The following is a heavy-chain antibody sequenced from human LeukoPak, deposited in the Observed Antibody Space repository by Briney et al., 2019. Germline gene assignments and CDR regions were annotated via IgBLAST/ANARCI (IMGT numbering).Heavy chain of an antibody. CDR2: IYPGDSDT. CDR3: ARRDGYCSSTSCYADYYYGMDV. V-gene: IGHV5-51*01. D-gene: IGHD2-2*01. CDR1: GYSFTSYW. Sequence: GESLKISCKGSGYSFTSYWIGWVRQMPGKGLEWMGIIYPGDSDTTYSPSFQGQVTISADKSISTAYLQWSSLKASDTAMYYCARRDGYCSSTSCYADYYYGMDVWGQGTTVTVSS. J-gene: IGHJ6*02.